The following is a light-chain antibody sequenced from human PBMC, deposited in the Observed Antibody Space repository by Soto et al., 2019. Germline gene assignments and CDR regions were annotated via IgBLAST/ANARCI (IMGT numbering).Light chain of an antibody. CDR2: EVS. Sequence: QSALTQPPSASGSPGQSVTISCTGTSSDVGGYNYVSWYQQHPGKAPKLMISEVSKRPSGVPDRFSGSKSGNTASLTVSGLQCEDEADSYRSLFAGNDNLVVGERTKLTLL. CDR3: SLFAGNDNLV. J-gene: IGLJ2*01. CDR1: SSDVGGYNY. V-gene: IGLV2-8*01.